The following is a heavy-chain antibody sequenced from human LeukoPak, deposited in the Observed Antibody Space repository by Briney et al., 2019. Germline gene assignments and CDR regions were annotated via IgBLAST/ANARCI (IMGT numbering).Heavy chain of an antibody. CDR1: GGSISSYY. J-gene: IGHJ3*02. CDR2: IYYSGST. Sequence: SETLSLTCTVSGGSISSYYWSWIRQPPGKGLEWVGYIYYSGSTNYNPSLKSRVTISVDTPKNQFSLKLSSVTAADTAVYYCARHDYCSGGSCYWSPSPHAFDIWGQGTMVTVSS. V-gene: IGHV4-59*08. CDR3: ARHDYCSGGSCYWSPSPHAFDI. D-gene: IGHD2-15*01.